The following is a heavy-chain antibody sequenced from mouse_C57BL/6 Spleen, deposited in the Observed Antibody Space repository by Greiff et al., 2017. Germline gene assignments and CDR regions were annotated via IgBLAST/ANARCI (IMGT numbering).Heavy chain of an antibody. D-gene: IGHD2-5*01. CDR2: ISYDGSN. CDR1: GYSITSGYY. J-gene: IGHJ1*01. Sequence: EVKLQESGPGLVKPSQSLSLTCSVTGYSITSGYYWNWIRQFPGNKLEWMGYISYDGSNNYNPSLKNRISITRDPSKNQFFLKLNSVTTEDTATYYCAYSTHWYFDVWGAGTTVTVSS. CDR3: AYSTHWYFDV. V-gene: IGHV3-6*01.